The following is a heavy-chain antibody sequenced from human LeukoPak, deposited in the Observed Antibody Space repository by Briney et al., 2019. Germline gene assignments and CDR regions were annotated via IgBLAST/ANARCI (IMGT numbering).Heavy chain of an antibody. CDR1: GITFSSFW. D-gene: IGHD3-9*01. V-gene: IGHV3-48*01. CDR3: TRDLMDYDVSTGLHHYYMDV. Sequence: QTGGSLRLSCAVSGITFSSFWMSWVRQAPGKGLEWVSYISSSSSTIYYADSVKGRFTISRDNAKNSLYLQMNTLRVEDTAVYYCTRDLMDYDVSTGLHHYYMDVWGQGTTVTVSS. J-gene: IGHJ6*02. CDR2: ISSSSSTI.